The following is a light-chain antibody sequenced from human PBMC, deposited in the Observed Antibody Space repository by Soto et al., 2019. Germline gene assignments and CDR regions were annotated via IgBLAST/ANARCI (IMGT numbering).Light chain of an antibody. Sequence: EVVLTQSPDTLSLSPGERATLSCRASQSVSSDYLVWYQQKPGQAPRLLISGASTRATGIPARFSGSGSGTEFTLTISSLQSEDFAVYYCQQYNNWPPRTFGQGTKVDIK. V-gene: IGKV3-15*01. J-gene: IGKJ1*01. CDR3: QQYNNWPPRT. CDR1: QSVSSD. CDR2: GAS.